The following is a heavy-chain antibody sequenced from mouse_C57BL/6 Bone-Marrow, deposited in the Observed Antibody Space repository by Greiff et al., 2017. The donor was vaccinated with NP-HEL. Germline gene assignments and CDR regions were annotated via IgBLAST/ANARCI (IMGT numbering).Heavy chain of an antibody. V-gene: IGHV5-12*01. CDR3: ARTFYYGNYLAWFAY. J-gene: IGHJ3*01. CDR2: ISNGGGST. D-gene: IGHD2-1*01. CDR1: GFTFSDYY. Sequence: DVQLVESGGGLVQPGGSLKLSCAASGFTFSDYYMYWVRQTPEKRLEWVAYISNGGGSTYYPDTVKGRFTISRDNAKNTLYLQMSRLKSEDTAMYYCARTFYYGNYLAWFAYWGQGTLVTVSA.